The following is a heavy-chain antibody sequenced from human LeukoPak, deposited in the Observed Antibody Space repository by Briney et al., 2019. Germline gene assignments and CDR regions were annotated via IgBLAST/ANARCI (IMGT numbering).Heavy chain of an antibody. CDR3: TRDSSYGDYSTAFDY. CDR1: GFIFSNYA. D-gene: IGHD4-17*01. J-gene: IGHJ4*02. CDR2: SGSTT. Sequence: AGGSLRLSCAASGFIFSNYAMTWVRQAPGKGLEWVSSSGSTTDYSDSVKGRFTISRDNSKNTLYLQMNSLRADDTAVYYCTRDSSYGDYSTAFDYWGQGALVNVSS. V-gene: IGHV3-23*01.